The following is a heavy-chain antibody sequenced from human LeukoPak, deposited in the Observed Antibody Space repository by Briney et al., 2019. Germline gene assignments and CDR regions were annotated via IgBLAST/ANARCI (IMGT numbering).Heavy chain of an antibody. Sequence: GGSLRLSCGASGFIFGNYAMGWVRQAPGEGLEWVSGISDNGGGTYYAASVKGRFTISRDNSKNMLYLQMNSLRAEDTAVYYCAKESGALGAPLYDYWGQGILVTGSS. CDR1: GFIFGNYA. V-gene: IGHV3-23*01. J-gene: IGHJ4*02. CDR3: AKESGALGAPLYDY. D-gene: IGHD4/OR15-4a*01. CDR2: ISDNGGGT.